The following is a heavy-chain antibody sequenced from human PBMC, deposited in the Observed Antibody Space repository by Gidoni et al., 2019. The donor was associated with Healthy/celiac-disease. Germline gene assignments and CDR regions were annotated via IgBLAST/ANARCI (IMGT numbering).Heavy chain of an antibody. CDR2: INHSGST. D-gene: IGHD6-6*01. J-gene: IGHJ4*02. CDR1: GGSFSGYY. CDR3: ARRYSSSPFDY. Sequence: QVQLQQWGAGLLKPSETLSLTCAVHGGSFSGYYWSWIRQPPGKGLEWIGEINHSGSTNYNPSLKSRVTISVDTSKNQFSLKLSSVTAADTAVYYCARRYSSSPFDYWGQGTLVTVSS. V-gene: IGHV4-34*01.